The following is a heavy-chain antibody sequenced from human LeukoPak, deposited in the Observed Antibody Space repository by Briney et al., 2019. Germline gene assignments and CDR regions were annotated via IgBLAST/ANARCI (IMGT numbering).Heavy chain of an antibody. D-gene: IGHD5-12*01. J-gene: IGHJ4*02. CDR2: LVSAGDT. CDR3: ARDSGSGFDY. V-gene: IGHV3-13*04. CDR1: GXXXXNYG. Sequence: AGGSLRLSCAVSGXXXXNYGXXXXXXASGXGLEWASALVSAGDTFYAGSVKGRFTISRDNARNSLYLQMDSLRAGDTAVYYCARDSGSGFDYWGQGTLVTVSS.